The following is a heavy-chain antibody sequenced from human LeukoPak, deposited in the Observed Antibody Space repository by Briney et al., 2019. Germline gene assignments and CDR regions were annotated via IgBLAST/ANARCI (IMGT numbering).Heavy chain of an antibody. D-gene: IGHD2-15*01. Sequence: SETLSLTCAVYGWSFSGYYWSWIRQPPGKGLERIGEINHSGSTNYNPSLKSRVTISVDTSKNQFSLRLSSVTAADTAVYYCARVGGYCSGGSCFRRNGHDAFDIWGQGTMVTVSS. CDR3: ARVGGYCSGGSCFRRNGHDAFDI. CDR2: INHSGST. CDR1: GWSFSGYY. V-gene: IGHV4-34*01. J-gene: IGHJ3*02.